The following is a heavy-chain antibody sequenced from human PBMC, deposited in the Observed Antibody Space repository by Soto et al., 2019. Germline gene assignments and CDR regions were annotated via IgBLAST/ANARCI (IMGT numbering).Heavy chain of an antibody. V-gene: IGHV4-34*01. J-gene: IGHJ1*01. CDR2: INHRGTT. CDR3: ARSRTVTTLKYFQH. D-gene: IGHD4-17*01. CDR1: GGSFNDYF. Sequence: PSETLSLTCAVYGGSFNDYFWSWIRQPPGKGLEWIGEINHRGTTNYIPSLKRRVTVSVDTSKNQFSLKLSSVTAADTAVYFCARSRTVTTLKYFQHWGPGTLVTVSS.